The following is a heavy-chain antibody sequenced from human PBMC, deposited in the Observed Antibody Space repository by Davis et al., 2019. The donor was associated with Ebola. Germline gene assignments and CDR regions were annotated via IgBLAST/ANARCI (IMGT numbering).Heavy chain of an antibody. V-gene: IGHV3-23*01. CDR2: ISGSGGRT. Sequence: PGGSLRLSCAASGFTVSSNYMSWVRQAPGKGLEWVSAISGSGGRTNYADSVKGRFTISRDNSKNTLYLQMNSLRAEDTAVYYCARDLYSSGLEDYWGQGTLVTVSS. CDR1: GFTVSSNY. D-gene: IGHD6-19*01. J-gene: IGHJ4*02. CDR3: ARDLYSSGLEDY.